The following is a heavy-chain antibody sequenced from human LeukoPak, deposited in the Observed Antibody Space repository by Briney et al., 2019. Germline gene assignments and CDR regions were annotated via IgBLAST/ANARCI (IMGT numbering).Heavy chain of an antibody. Sequence: GGSLRLSCEASQFTTFSSYAMNWVRQAPGKRLEWVSIMGGAGGRIEYADSVNGRFTISRDNSRNTVYLHMNSLRAEDTAVYYCAKKGQAGTGRNYMDVWGKGTTVTVAS. CDR1: QFTTFSSYA. CDR2: MGGAGGRI. D-gene: IGHD1-1*01. CDR3: AKKGQAGTGRNYMDV. J-gene: IGHJ6*03. V-gene: IGHV3-23*01.